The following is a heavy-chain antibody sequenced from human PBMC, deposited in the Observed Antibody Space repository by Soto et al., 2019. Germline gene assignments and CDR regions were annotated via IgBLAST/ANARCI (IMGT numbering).Heavy chain of an antibody. CDR2: IDPSDSYT. CDR1: GYSFTSYW. V-gene: IGHV5-10-1*01. J-gene: IGHJ6*02. D-gene: IGHD5-12*01. Sequence: PGESLKISCKGPGYSFTSYWISWVRQMPGKGLEWMGRIDPSDSYTNYSPSFQGHVTISADKSISTAYLQWSSLKASDTAMYYCARRVGFYSGYTNSSLYYYGMDVWGQGTTVTVSS. CDR3: ARRVGFYSGYTNSSLYYYGMDV.